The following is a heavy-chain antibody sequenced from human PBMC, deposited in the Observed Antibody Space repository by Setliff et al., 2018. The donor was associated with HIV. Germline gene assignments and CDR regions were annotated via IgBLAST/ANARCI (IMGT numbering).Heavy chain of an antibody. CDR1: SGSISSHY. Sequence: SETLSLTCTVSSGSISSHYWSWVRQTPGKGLEWIGSISYSGSTNHNPSLKSRVTISIDTSKNQFSLKLTSVTSADTAVYFCARGLSSPFATGLWGQGTLVTVSS. V-gene: IGHV4-59*11. J-gene: IGHJ4*02. D-gene: IGHD6-13*01. CDR2: ISYSGST. CDR3: ARGLSSPFATGL.